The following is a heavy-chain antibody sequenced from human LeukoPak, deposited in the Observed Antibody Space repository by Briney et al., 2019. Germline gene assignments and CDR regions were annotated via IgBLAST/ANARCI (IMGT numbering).Heavy chain of an antibody. CDR1: GGTFSSYA. CDR2: IIPIFGTA. Sequence: SVKVSCXASGGTFSSYAISWVRQAPGQGLEWMGRIIPIFGTANYAQKFQGRVTITTDESTSTAYMELSSLRSEDTAVYYCARREIGDGYNYYFDYWGQGTLVTVSS. CDR3: ARREIGDGYNYYFDY. V-gene: IGHV1-69*05. D-gene: IGHD5-24*01. J-gene: IGHJ4*02.